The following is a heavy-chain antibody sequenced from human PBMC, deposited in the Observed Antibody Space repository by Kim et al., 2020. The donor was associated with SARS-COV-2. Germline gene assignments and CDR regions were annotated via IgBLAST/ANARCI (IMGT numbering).Heavy chain of an antibody. Sequence: SETLSLTCTVSGGSISSYYWSWIRQPPGKGLEWIGYIYYSGSTNYNPSLKSRVTISVDTSKNQFSLKLSSVTAADTAVYYCARYSSSSDVEDYYYYYYMDVWGKGTTVTVSS. J-gene: IGHJ6*03. V-gene: IGHV4-59*08. D-gene: IGHD6-6*01. CDR1: GGSISSYY. CDR3: ARYSSSSDVEDYYYYYYMDV. CDR2: IYYSGST.